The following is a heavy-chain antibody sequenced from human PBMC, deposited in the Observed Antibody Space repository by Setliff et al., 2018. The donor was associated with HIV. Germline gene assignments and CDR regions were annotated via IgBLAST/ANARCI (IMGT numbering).Heavy chain of an antibody. V-gene: IGHV1-18*01. Sequence: ASVKVSCKTSDYIFLSYGISWVRQAPGQGLEWMGWISTYNGNTRYAQKVQGRVTMTTDTSASTAYMELSSLRSEDTAVYYCARGKGSSGYYYYYGMDVWGQGTTVTGSS. CDR2: ISTYNGNT. CDR3: ARGKGSSGYYYYYGMDV. CDR1: DYIFLSYG. D-gene: IGHD3-10*01. J-gene: IGHJ6*02.